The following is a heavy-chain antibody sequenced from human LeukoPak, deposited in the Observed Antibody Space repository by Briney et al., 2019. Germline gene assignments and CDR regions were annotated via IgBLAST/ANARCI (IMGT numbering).Heavy chain of an antibody. V-gene: IGHV3-7*01. D-gene: IGHD6-13*01. CDR2: INQDGSEK. Sequence: PGGSLRLSCAASGFTFRSHWMSWVRQAPGKGLEWVANINQDGSEKHYVDYVKGRFTISRDNAKNSLYLQMKSLRAEDTAMYYCARDSEHSSSFAFDIWGQGTMVTVSS. J-gene: IGHJ3*02. CDR3: ARDSEHSSSFAFDI. CDR1: GFTFRSHW.